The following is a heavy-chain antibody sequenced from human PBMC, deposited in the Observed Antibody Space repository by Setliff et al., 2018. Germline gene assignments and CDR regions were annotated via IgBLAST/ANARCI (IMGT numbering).Heavy chain of an antibody. CDR3: TRGPDGYTYQGAFDI. CDR1: GGPFSGYY. D-gene: IGHD5-12*01. J-gene: IGHJ3*02. Sequence: SETLSLTCAVYGGPFSGYYWSWIRQPPGKGLEWIGEINHSGSTNYNPSLKSRVTISVGTSKNQFSLKLSSVTAADTAVYYCTRGPDGYTYQGAFDIWGQGTMVTVSS. CDR2: INHSGST. V-gene: IGHV4-34*01.